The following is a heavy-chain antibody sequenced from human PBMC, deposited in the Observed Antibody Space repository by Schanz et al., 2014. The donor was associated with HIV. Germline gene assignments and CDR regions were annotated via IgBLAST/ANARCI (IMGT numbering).Heavy chain of an antibody. Sequence: QVQLVQSGTEVAQPGASVKVSCKASGYTFSRSAISWVRQAPGQGLEWMGWISGKNGETNYAQNFQGRVTMTTDTSASPTYMELTSLRSDDTAMYYCARESNPYDILTDLYGMDVWGQGTLVTVSS. V-gene: IGHV1-18*01. D-gene: IGHD3-9*01. CDR2: ISGKNGET. J-gene: IGHJ6*02. CDR1: GYTFSRSA. CDR3: ARESNPYDILTDLYGMDV.